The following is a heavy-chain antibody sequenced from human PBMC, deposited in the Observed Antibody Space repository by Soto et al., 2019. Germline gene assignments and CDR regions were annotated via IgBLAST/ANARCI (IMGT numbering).Heavy chain of an antibody. J-gene: IGHJ4*02. Sequence: PGGSLRLACAASGFTVSSNYMSWVRQAPGKGLEWVSVIYSGGSTYYADSVEGRFTVSRDNSKNTLYLQMNSLRAEDTAVYYCARASSSGWYVDYWGQGTLVTVSS. V-gene: IGHV3-53*01. CDR2: IYSGGST. CDR3: ARASSSGWYVDY. CDR1: GFTVSSNY. D-gene: IGHD6-19*01.